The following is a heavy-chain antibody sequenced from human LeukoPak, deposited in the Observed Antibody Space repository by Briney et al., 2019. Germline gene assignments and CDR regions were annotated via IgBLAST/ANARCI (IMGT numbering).Heavy chain of an antibody. CDR1: GYTFIGYY. D-gene: IGHD3-22*01. V-gene: IGHV1-2*02. CDR3: AVPTLNNYYHY. Sequence: ASVKVSCKASGYTFIGYYMHWVRQAPGQGLEWMGWINPNSGGTNYAQKFQGRVTMTRDTSISTAYMELSRLTSDDTAVYYCAVPTLNNYYHYWGQGTLVTVSS. J-gene: IGHJ4*02. CDR2: INPNSGGT.